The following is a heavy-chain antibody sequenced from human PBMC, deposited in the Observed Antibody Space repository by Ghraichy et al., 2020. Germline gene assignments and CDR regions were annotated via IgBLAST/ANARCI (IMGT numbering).Heavy chain of an antibody. V-gene: IGHV1-69*13. CDR1: GGTFSSYA. CDR3: ARKIYDAFDI. J-gene: IGHJ3*02. CDR2: IIPIFGTA. Sequence: SVKVSCKASGGTFSSYAISWVRQAPGQGLDWMGGIIPIFGTANYAQKFQGRVTITADESTSTAYMELSSLRSEDTAVYYCARKIYDAFDIWGQGTMVTVSS.